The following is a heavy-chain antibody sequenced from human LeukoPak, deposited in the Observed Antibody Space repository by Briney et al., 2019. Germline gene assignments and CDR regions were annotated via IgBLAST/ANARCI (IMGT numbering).Heavy chain of an antibody. Sequence: SETLSLTCTVSGGSISSYYWTWIRQPAGKGLEWIGRIYSSGSTNYNPSLKSRVTMSVDTSKNQFSLKLTSVTAADTAIYYCARDALTAVAGEWFDPWGQGILVTVSS. CDR3: ARDALTAVAGEWFDP. CDR1: GGSISSYY. CDR2: IYSSGST. J-gene: IGHJ5*02. V-gene: IGHV4-4*07. D-gene: IGHD6-19*01.